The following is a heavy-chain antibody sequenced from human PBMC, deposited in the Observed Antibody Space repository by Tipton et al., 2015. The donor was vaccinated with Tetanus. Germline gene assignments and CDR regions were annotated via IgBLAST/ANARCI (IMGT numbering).Heavy chain of an antibody. D-gene: IGHD2-21*01. CDR2: VDYTGHT. V-gene: IGHV4-39*02. CDR1: GGSISGSRNF. CDR3: ARDSHVGAPVVNCFDR. Sequence: LSLTCTVSGGSISGSRNFWGWIRQTPARGLEWIGSVDYTGHTYHNPSLKSRVTLSVDVSKNQFSLRVSSVTAADTALYFCARDSHVGAPVVNCFDRWGQGTLVTVSS. J-gene: IGHJ4*02.